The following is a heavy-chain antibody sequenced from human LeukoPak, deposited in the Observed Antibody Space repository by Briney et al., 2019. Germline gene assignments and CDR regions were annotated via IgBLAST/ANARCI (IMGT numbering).Heavy chain of an antibody. CDR1: GYTFTGYY. Sequence: ASVKVSCKASGYTFTGYYMHWVRQAPGQGLEWMGWINPNSGGTNYAQKFQGRVTMTRDTSISTAYMELSRLRSDDTAVYYCARWLQWLPTAYYYYGMDVWGQGTTVTVSS. V-gene: IGHV1-2*02. CDR3: ARWLQWLPTAYYYYGMDV. D-gene: IGHD6-19*01. J-gene: IGHJ6*02. CDR2: INPNSGGT.